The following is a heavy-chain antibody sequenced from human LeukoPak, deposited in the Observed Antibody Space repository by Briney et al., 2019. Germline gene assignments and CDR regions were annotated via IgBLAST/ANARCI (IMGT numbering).Heavy chain of an antibody. V-gene: IGHV5-51*01. Sequence: GESLKISCKGSGYTFTSYWIGWVRQLPGKGLEWMGMIDPGTSDARYSPSFQGQVTISADKSISTAYLQWRSLKASDTAMYYCARHLGSSELDYWGQGTLVTVSS. J-gene: IGHJ4*02. D-gene: IGHD2-15*01. CDR3: ARHLGSSELDY. CDR2: IDPGTSDA. CDR1: GYTFTSYW.